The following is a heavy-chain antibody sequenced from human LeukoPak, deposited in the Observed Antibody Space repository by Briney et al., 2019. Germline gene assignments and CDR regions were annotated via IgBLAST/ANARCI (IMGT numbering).Heavy chain of an antibody. D-gene: IGHD5-12*01. CDR2: INWNGGST. V-gene: IGHV3-20*04. CDR3: ARDKRGYDFPTHYYYYMDV. CDR1: GFTFDDYG. Sequence: GGSLRLSCATSGFTFDDYGMSWVRQAPGKGLEWVSDINWNGGSTGYADSVKGRFTISRDNAKNSLYLQMNSLRAEDTAVYYCARDKRGYDFPTHYYYYMDVWGKGTTVTISS. J-gene: IGHJ6*03.